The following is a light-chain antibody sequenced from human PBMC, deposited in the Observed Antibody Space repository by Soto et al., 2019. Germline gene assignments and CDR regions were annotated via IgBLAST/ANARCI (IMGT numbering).Light chain of an antibody. CDR1: QSISSW. V-gene: IGKV1-5*01. J-gene: IGKJ1*01. CDR3: QQYNTYSKT. CDR2: DAS. Sequence: DIQMTQSPSTLSASLGDRVTITCRASQSISSWLAWYQQRPGKAPKLLIFDASSLESGVPSRFSGSGSGTEFTLTISSLQPDDFATYYCQQYNTYSKTFGQGT.